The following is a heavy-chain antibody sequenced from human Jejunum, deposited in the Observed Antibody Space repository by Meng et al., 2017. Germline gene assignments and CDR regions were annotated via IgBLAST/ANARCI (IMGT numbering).Heavy chain of an antibody. CDR1: GFRFRDDH. CDR2: ISVGGSII. J-gene: IGHJ5*01. V-gene: IGHV3-11*01. Sequence: VEVVDPGGGIVQLGGSLRLSCVASGFRFRDDHMAWIRQAPGKGLEWISYISVGGSIIYYADSVKGRFTISRDDAKNSVYLQMNSLRAEDTAVYYCARDGRHRRFDSWGQGTLVTVSS. CDR3: ARDGRHRRFDS. D-gene: IGHD1-26*01.